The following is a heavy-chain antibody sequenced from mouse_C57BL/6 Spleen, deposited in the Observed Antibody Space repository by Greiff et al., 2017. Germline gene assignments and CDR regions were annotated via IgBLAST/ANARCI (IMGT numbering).Heavy chain of an antibody. Sequence: VHLVESGPGLVAPSQSLSITCTVSGFSLTSYGVSWVRQPPGKGLEGLGVIWGDGSTNYHSALISRLSISKDNSKSQVFLKLNSLQADDTATYYCAKSAYDGYGNWFAYWGQGTLVTVSA. J-gene: IGHJ3*01. CDR1: GFSLTSYG. V-gene: IGHV2-3*01. D-gene: IGHD2-3*01. CDR3: AKSAYDGYGNWFAY. CDR2: IWGDGST.